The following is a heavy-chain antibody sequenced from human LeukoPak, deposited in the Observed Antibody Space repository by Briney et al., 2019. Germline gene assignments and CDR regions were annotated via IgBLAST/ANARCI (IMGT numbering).Heavy chain of an antibody. CDR1: GGSISPYY. D-gene: IGHD5/OR15-5a*01. J-gene: IGHJ4*02. CDR2: ISTSGSS. CDR3: ARDRVSWHYFDY. Sequence: SETLSLTCTVSGGSISPYYWSFLRQPAGKGLEWIGRISTSGSSKYNPSLESRVTMSVDTSKNQFSLKVTSVTGADTAMYYCARDRVSWHYFDYWGQGTLLTVSS. V-gene: IGHV4-4*07.